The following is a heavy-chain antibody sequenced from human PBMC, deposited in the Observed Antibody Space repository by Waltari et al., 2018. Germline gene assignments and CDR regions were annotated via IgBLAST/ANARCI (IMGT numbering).Heavy chain of an antibody. CDR1: GFSITSNRHY. CDR3: ATYIGASVGTAAFDV. V-gene: IGHV4-39*01. Sequence: QLQLQELGPRLVRPSETLSLICRVSGFSITSNRHYLAWIRQSPGQGLEWIGTVSYSGTTYISPSLKGRVSVSRDTSKNQVSLILGAVTAADMAVYYCATYIGASVGTAAFDVWGQGTMVTVSS. D-gene: IGHD5-12*01. CDR2: VSYSGTT. J-gene: IGHJ3*01.